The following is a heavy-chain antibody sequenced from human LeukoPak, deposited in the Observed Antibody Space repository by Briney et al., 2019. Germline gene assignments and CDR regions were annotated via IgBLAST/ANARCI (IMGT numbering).Heavy chain of an antibody. V-gene: IGHV1-2*06. CDR1: GYTFTGYY. CDR2: INPNSGGT. D-gene: IGHD1-26*01. Sequence: ASVKVSCKASGYTFTGYYMHWVRQAPGQGLEWMGRINPNSGGTNYAQKFQGRVTMTRDTSISTAYMELSGLRPDDTAVYYCARDLGGSYYDYWGQGTLVTVSS. J-gene: IGHJ4*02. CDR3: ARDLGGSYYDY.